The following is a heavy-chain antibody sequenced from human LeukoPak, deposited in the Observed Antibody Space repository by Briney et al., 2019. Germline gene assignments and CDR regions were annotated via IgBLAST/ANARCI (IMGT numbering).Heavy chain of an antibody. CDR2: IYSSGSA. Sequence: SETLSLTCTVSGGSISSGAYYWTWLRQPTGKRLEWIVRIYSSGSANSNPSLESRVTLSVDASKNQFSLNLGPVTAADTAVYYCAAGVNSGLRGIDSWGRGMLVTVSS. CDR3: AAGVNSGLRGIDS. V-gene: IGHV4-61*02. D-gene: IGHD4-23*01. CDR1: GGSISSGAYY. J-gene: IGHJ4*02.